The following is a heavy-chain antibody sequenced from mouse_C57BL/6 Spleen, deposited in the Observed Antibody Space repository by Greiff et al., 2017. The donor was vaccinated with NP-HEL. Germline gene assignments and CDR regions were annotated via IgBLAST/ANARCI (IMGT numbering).Heavy chain of an antibody. CDR1: GFTFSSYA. CDR3: ARAPSTVVAKEDYFDY. D-gene: IGHD1-1*01. J-gene: IGHJ2*01. V-gene: IGHV5-4*03. CDR2: ISDGGSYT. Sequence: EVKVEESGGGLVKPGGSLKLSCAASGFTFSSYAMSWVRQTPEKRLEWVATISDGGSYTYYPDNVKGRFTISRDNAKNNLYLQMSHLKSEDTAMYYCARAPSTVVAKEDYFDYWGQGTTLTVSS.